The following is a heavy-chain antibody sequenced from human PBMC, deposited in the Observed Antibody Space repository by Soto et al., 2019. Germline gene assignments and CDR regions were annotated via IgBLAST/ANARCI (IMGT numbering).Heavy chain of an antibody. CDR2: INHSGST. CDR1: GGSFSGYY. V-gene: IGHV4-34*01. J-gene: IGHJ6*02. CDR3: ARDRVRTGYYYYYGMDV. D-gene: IGHD1-1*01. Sequence: QVQLQQWGAGLLKPSETLSLTCAVYGGSFSGYYWSWIRQPPGKGLEWIGEINHSGSTNYNPSLKSRVTISVATSKNQFSLKLSSVTAADTAVYYCARDRVRTGYYYYYGMDVWGQGTTVTVSS.